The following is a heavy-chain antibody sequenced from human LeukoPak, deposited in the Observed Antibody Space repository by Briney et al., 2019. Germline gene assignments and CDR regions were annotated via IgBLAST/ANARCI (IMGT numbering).Heavy chain of an antibody. CDR3: ARGARDGYNLGPIDY. J-gene: IGHJ4*02. CDR2: IYYSGST. D-gene: IGHD5-24*01. V-gene: IGHV4-59*01. Sequence: PSETLSLTCTVSGGSISSYYWSWIRQPPGKGLEWIGYIYYSGSTSYNPSLKSRVTISVDTSKNQFSLKLSSVTAADTAVYYCARGARDGYNLGPIDYWGQGTLVTVSS. CDR1: GGSISSYY.